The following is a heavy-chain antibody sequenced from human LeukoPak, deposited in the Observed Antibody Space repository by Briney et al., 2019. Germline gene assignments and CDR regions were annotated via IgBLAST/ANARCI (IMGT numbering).Heavy chain of an antibody. V-gene: IGHV3-7*04. D-gene: IGHD3-10*01. J-gene: IGHJ4*02. Sequence: PGGSLRLSCAASGFIFSSYWMSWVRQAPGQGLEWVANIKQDGTDKYYVDSVRGRFTISRDNAKNSLYLQMNSLRAEDTAVYYCARDRFGEDIWGQGTLVTVSS. CDR2: IKQDGTDK. CDR1: GFIFSSYW. CDR3: ARDRFGEDI.